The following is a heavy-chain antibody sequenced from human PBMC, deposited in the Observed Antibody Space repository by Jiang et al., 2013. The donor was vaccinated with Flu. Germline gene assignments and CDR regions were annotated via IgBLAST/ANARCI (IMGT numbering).Heavy chain of an antibody. CDR2: ISGSSNTI. Sequence: WIAYISGSSNTIYLRRLCXGPIRHLQSNAKNSLYLQMNSLRAEDTAVYYCAREDEADYYFDYWGQGTLVTVSS. V-gene: IGHV3-48*01. D-gene: IGHD2-21*02. J-gene: IGHJ4*02. CDR3: AREDEADYYFDY.